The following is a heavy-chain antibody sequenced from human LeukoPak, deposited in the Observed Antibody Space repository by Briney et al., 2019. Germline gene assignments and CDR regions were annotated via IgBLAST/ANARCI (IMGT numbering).Heavy chain of an antibody. Sequence: SETLSLTCTVSGGSISSYYWSWIRQPPGKGLEWIGSIYYGGTTYYSPSLKSRVTISADSSKNQFSLRLTSVTAADTAVYYCARRGLAVAAHWGQGSLVTVSS. CDR1: GGSISSYY. D-gene: IGHD6-19*01. V-gene: IGHV4-39*01. J-gene: IGHJ4*02. CDR3: ARRGLAVAAH. CDR2: IYYGGTT.